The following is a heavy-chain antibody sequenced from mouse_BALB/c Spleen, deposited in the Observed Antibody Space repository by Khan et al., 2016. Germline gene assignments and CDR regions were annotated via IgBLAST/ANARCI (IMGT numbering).Heavy chain of an antibody. CDR1: GYSIPSHYS. J-gene: IGHJ2*01. Sequence: EVQLQESGPDLVKPSQSLSLTCTVTGYSIPSHYSWHWIRHFPGNQLEWMGYIHYSGSTNYNPSLKSRISITRDTSNHQFFLQLNSVTTEDTATYYCATSTSGYWYYFDYWGQGTTLTVSS. D-gene: IGHD3-1*01. CDR3: ATSTSGYWYYFDY. CDR2: IHYSGST. V-gene: IGHV3-1*02.